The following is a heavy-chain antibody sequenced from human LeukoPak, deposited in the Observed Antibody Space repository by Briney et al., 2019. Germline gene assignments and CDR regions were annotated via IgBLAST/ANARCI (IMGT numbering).Heavy chain of an antibody. D-gene: IGHD1-26*01. J-gene: IGHJ4*02. V-gene: IGHV1-2*02. CDR2: INPKSGGT. CDR1: GYSFTGHY. CDR3: ARDRYGVRSGSYDY. Sequence: ASVKVSCKASGYSFTGHYMHWVRQAPGQGLEWMGWINPKSGGTNYAQKFQGRVTMTRDTSISTAYMDMSSLRSDDTAVYYCARDRYGVRSGSYDYWGQGTLVTVSS.